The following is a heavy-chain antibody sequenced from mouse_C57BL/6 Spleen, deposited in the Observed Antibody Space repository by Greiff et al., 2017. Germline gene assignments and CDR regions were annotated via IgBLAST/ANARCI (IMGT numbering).Heavy chain of an antibody. CDR3: ARGSYGSSFDY. CDR2: IDPSDSET. CDR1: GYTFTSYW. J-gene: IGHJ2*01. Sequence: QVQLQQPGAELVRPGSSVKLSCKASGYTFTSYWMHWVKQRPIQGLEWIGNIDPSDSETHYNQKFKDKATLTVDKSSSTAYMQLSSLTSEDSAVYYCARGSYGSSFDYWGQGTTLTVSS. D-gene: IGHD1-1*01. V-gene: IGHV1-52*01.